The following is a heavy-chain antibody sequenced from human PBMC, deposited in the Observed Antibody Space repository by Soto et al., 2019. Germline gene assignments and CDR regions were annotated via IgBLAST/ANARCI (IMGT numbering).Heavy chain of an antibody. Sequence: VKVSCKASGGTFSSYAISWVRQAPGQGLEWMGGIIPIFGTANYAQKFQGRVTITADESTSTAYLELSSLRSEETDVNYCASASDPGRYYDFCCGYSDYHYYRLDFWGQGSSVTGSS. V-gene: IGHV1-69*01. CDR2: IIPIFGTA. J-gene: IGHJ6*02. D-gene: IGHD3-3*01. CDR3: ASASDPGRYYDFCCGYSDYHYYRLDF. CDR1: GGTFSSYA.